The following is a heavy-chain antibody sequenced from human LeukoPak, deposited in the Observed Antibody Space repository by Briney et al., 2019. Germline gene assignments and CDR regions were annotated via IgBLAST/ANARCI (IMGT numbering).Heavy chain of an antibody. CDR2: ISYDGSNK. CDR3: AREYDYYMDV. CDR1: GFTFSSYG. D-gene: IGHD3-3*01. J-gene: IGHJ6*03. Sequence: GRSLRLSCAASGFTFSSYGMHWVRQAPGEGLEWVAVISYDGSNKYYADSVKGRFTISRDNSKNTLYLQMNSLRAEDTAVYYCAREYDYYMDVWGKGTTVTVSS. V-gene: IGHV3-30*03.